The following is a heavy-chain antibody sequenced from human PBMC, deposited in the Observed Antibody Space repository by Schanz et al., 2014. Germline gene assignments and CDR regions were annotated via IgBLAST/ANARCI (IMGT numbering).Heavy chain of an antibody. CDR3: ATASSPVREAGAGSPFHL. Sequence: EVQLLESGGGLVQPGGSLRLSCAASGFTFSDYWMSWVRQAPGKGLEWVGRIKSKSDGGTTDYAAPVKGRFSISRDDSQSTLYLQMNSLKIEDTAVYYCATASSPVREAGAGSPFHLWGQGTLVTVSP. D-gene: IGHD6-13*01. V-gene: IGHV3-15*01. J-gene: IGHJ5*02. CDR2: IKSKSDGGTT. CDR1: GFTFSDYW.